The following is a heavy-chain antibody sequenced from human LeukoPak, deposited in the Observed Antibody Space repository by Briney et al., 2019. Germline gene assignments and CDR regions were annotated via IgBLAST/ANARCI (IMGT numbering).Heavy chain of an antibody. Sequence: GGSLRLSCAASGFTFTSYGMHWVRQAPGKGLEWVAFIRYDGSDKYYADSVKGRFTISRDNSENTLYLQMNTLRAEDTAVYYCAKDRLGGDCCSDYWGQGTLVTVSS. CDR2: IRYDGSDK. CDR1: GFTFTSYG. J-gene: IGHJ4*02. V-gene: IGHV3-30*02. D-gene: IGHD2-21*02. CDR3: AKDRLGGDCCSDY.